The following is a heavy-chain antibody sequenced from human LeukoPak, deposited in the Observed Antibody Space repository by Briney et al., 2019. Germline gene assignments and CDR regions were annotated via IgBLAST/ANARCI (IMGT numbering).Heavy chain of an antibody. CDR2: ISPSGGST. J-gene: IGHJ4*02. Sequence: ASVKVSCKASGYTFTSYYMHWVRQAPGQGLEWMGIISPSGGSTSYAQKFQGRVTMTRDTSTSTVYMELSSLRSEDTAVYYCARAYYYGSGSYYILPYFDYWGQGTLVTVSS. CDR3: ARAYYYGSGSYYILPYFDY. CDR1: GYTFTSYY. D-gene: IGHD3-10*01. V-gene: IGHV1-46*01.